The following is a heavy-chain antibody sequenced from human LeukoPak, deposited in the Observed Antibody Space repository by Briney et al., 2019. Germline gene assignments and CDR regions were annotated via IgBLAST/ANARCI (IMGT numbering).Heavy chain of an antibody. CDR1: GFTFSSYS. CDR3: ARDIPPYYYDSSGYYSDAFDI. Sequence: PGGSLRLSCAASGFTFSSYSMNWVRQAPGKGLEWVSSISSSSSYIYYADSVKGRFTISRDNAKNSLYLQMNSLRAEDTAVYYCARDIPPYYYDSSGYYSDAFDIWGQGTMVTVSS. CDR2: ISSSSSYI. J-gene: IGHJ3*02. D-gene: IGHD3-22*01. V-gene: IGHV3-21*01.